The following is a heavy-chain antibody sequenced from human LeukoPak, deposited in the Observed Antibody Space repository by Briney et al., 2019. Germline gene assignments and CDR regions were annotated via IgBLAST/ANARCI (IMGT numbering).Heavy chain of an antibody. Sequence: ASVKVSCKASGGTFSSYAISWVRQATGQGLEWMGWMNPNSGNTGYAQKFQGRVTITRNTSISTAYMELSSLRSEDTAVYYCASPAPYYDILTGYYSWGQGTLVTVSS. D-gene: IGHD3-9*01. V-gene: IGHV1-8*03. CDR3: ASPAPYYDILTGYYS. J-gene: IGHJ4*02. CDR1: GGTFSSYA. CDR2: MNPNSGNT.